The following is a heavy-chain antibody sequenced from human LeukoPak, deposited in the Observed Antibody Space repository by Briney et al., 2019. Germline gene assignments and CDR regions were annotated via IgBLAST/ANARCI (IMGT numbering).Heavy chain of an antibody. J-gene: IGHJ6*02. CDR3: AREPMVRGVPVYGMDV. CDR2: ISSSSSTI. Sequence: PGGSLRLSCAASGFTFSSYSMNWVRQAPGKGLEWVSYISSSSSTIYYADSVKGRFTISRDNAKNSLYLQMNSLRAEDTVVYYCAREPMVRGVPVYGMDVWGQGTTVTVSS. V-gene: IGHV3-48*04. D-gene: IGHD3-10*01. CDR1: GFTFSSYS.